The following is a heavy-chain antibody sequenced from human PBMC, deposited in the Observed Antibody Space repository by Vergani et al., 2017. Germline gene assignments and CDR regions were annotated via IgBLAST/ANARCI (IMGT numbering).Heavy chain of an antibody. CDR2: ISASGNA. V-gene: IGHV4-61*02. Sequence: QVQLQASGPGRVKPSQTLSLTCTMSGGSISAGYYFWSWIRQPAGKGLEWLGHISASGNASHSPSLKTRVSMSVETSMNQFSLKVTSVTAADTAIYFCARRSGGYYSGGKAHPLLTAFDVWGHGTVVTVSS. CDR3: ARRSGGYYSGGKAHPLLTAFDV. CDR1: GGSISAGYYF. D-gene: IGHD2-15*01. J-gene: IGHJ3*01.